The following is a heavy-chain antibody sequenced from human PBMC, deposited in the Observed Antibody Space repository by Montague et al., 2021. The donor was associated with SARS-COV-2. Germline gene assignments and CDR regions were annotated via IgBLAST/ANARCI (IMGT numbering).Heavy chain of an antibody. D-gene: IGHD4-17*01. V-gene: IGHV6-1*01. CDR2: TNYRSKWTS. Sequence: CAISGDTVWSNTAAWNWIRQSPSGGLEWLGRTNYRSKWTSDYATSVEGRISIDPDTSKDQFFLHLRSVTPEDTGVYYCVRDTGSAQAGFDAWGQGTLVTVST. J-gene: IGHJ4*02. CDR1: GDTVWSNTAA. CDR3: VRDTGSAQAGFDA.